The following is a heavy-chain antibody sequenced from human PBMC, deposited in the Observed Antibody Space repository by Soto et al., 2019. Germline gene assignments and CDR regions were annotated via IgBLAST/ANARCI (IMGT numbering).Heavy chain of an antibody. Sequence: QVQLVQSGAEVKKPGASMKVSCKASGYTFTTYFIHWMRQAPGQGLEWMGIVNPSDESTNYAQKFQGRVTMTRDKSTTTVNMELGSLRSDDTAVYYCARAADIVMVAAIENYYYGMDVWGQGTTVTVSS. CDR3: ARAADIVMVAAIENYYYGMDV. D-gene: IGHD2-21*02. CDR1: GYTFTTYF. V-gene: IGHV1-46*01. J-gene: IGHJ6*02. CDR2: VNPSDEST.